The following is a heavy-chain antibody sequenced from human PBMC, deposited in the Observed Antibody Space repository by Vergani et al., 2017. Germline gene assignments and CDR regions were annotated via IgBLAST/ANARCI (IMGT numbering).Heavy chain of an antibody. Sequence: EVQLVQSGAEVKKPGESLKISCKGSGYSFTSYWIGWVRQMPGKGLEWMGIIYPGDSDTRYSPSFQGQVTISADKSNSTAYLKWSSLKASETAMYYCAGHFPSYGSGSYPADWGQGTLVTVSS. V-gene: IGHV5-51*01. CDR2: IYPGDSDT. CDR1: GYSFTSYW. D-gene: IGHD3-10*01. CDR3: AGHFPSYGSGSYPAD. J-gene: IGHJ4*02.